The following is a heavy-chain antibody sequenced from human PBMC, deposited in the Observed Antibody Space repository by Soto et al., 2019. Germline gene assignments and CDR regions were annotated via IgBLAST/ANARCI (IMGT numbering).Heavy chain of an antibody. Sequence: ASVKVSCKASGYTFTSYYMHWVRQAPGQGLEWMGIINPSGGSTSYAQKFQGRVTMTRDTSTSTVFMELSSLISDDTAVYYCARDPSNLKSSFFDYWGQGTLVTVSS. CDR3: ARDPSNLKSSFFDY. CDR2: INPSGGST. V-gene: IGHV1-46*01. CDR1: GYTFTSYY. J-gene: IGHJ4*02. D-gene: IGHD3-16*02.